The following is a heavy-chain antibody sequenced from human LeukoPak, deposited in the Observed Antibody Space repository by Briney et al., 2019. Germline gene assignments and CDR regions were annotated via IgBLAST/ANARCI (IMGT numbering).Heavy chain of an antibody. D-gene: IGHD3-10*01. CDR3: ARVPSDYYGSRSYPIDY. J-gene: IGHJ4*02. CDR1: GFTFSSYA. Sequence: PGRSLRLSCTASGFTFSSYAMHWVRQGPGKGLEWVAVISYDGSYKYYADSVKGRFTISRDNSKNTLDLQMNTLRAEDTAVYYCARVPSDYYGSRSYPIDYWGQGTLVTVSS. V-gene: IGHV3-30*01. CDR2: ISYDGSYK.